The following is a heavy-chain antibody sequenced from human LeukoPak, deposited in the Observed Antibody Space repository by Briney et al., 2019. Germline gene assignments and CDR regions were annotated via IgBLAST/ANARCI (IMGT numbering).Heavy chain of an antibody. D-gene: IGHD2-2*01. CDR2: IRYDGSNK. J-gene: IGHJ6*03. CDR1: GFTFSSYG. V-gene: IGHV3-30*02. Sequence: GGSLRLSCAASGFTFSSYGMHWVRQAPGKGLEWVAFIRYDGSNKYYADSVKGRFTISRDNSKNTLYLQMNSLRAEDTAVYYCAKGAVVRDWNYYYYMDVWGKGTTVTVSS. CDR3: AKGAVVRDWNYYYYMDV.